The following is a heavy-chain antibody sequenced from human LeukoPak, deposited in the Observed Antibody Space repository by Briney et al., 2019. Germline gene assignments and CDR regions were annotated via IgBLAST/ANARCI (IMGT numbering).Heavy chain of an antibody. CDR3: ARRGVTGEYFDY. CDR1: GGSLSSRSYY. CDR2: FYYDGST. D-gene: IGHD4-11*01. J-gene: IGHJ4*02. V-gene: IGHV4-39*01. Sequence: SETLSLTCAVSGGSLSSRSYYWGWIRQPPGKGLECIGSFYYDGSTYSNPSLKSRVTISVDTSKNQFSLKLSSVTAADTAVYYCARRGVTGEYFDYWGPGTLVTVSS.